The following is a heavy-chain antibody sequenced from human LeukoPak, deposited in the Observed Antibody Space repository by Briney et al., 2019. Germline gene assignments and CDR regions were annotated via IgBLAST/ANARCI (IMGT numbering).Heavy chain of an antibody. J-gene: IGHJ4*02. CDR3: AKWGDYDILTGYYVPDY. CDR1: GFTFTNYA. CDR2: ITGSDGTS. Sequence: PGGSLRLSCVASGFTFTNYAMSWVRQAPEKGLEWVSAITGSDGTSHYADSVKGRFTISRDNSKNTLYLQVNSLRAEDTAVYYCAKWGDYDILTGYYVPDYWGQGTLVTVSS. D-gene: IGHD3-9*01. V-gene: IGHV3-23*01.